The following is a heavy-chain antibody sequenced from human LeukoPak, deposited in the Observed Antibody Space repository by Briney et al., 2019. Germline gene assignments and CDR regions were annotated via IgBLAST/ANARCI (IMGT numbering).Heavy chain of an antibody. V-gene: IGHV3-74*01. D-gene: IGHD4-23*01. J-gene: IGHJ5*02. Sequence: GGSLRLSCAASGFTFSTYWMHWVRQAPGKGLVWASRISSDGSSTSYADSVKGRFTISRDIAKNTVYLQMNSLRAEDTALYYCARDNSPGWFDPWGQGTLVTVSS. CDR2: ISSDGSST. CDR3: ARDNSPGWFDP. CDR1: GFTFSTYW.